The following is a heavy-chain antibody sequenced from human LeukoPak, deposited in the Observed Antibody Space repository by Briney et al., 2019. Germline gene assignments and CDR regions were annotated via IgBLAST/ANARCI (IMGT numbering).Heavy chain of an antibody. J-gene: IGHJ5*02. V-gene: IGHV3-7*01. CDR1: GFTFSSYW. CDR2: IKQDGSEK. CDR3: ARDDCSSISCYHNWFDP. Sequence: SGGSLRLSCAASGFTFSSYWMSWVRQAPGKGLEWVANIKQDGSEKYYVDSVKGRFTISRDNAKNSLYLQMSSLRADDTAVYYCARDDCSSISCYHNWFDPWGQGTLVTVSS. D-gene: IGHD2-2*01.